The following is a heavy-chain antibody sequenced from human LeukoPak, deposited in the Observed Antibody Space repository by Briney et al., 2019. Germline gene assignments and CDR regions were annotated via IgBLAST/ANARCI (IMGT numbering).Heavy chain of an antibody. V-gene: IGHV1-58*02. J-gene: IGHJ4*02. CDR1: GFTFTSSA. D-gene: IGHD5-18*01. CDR3: AAVYVDTAMVDLDY. Sequence: GTSVKVSCKASGFTFTSSAMQWVRQARGQRLEWIEWIVVGSGNTNYAQKFQERVTITRDMSTSTAYMELSSLRSEDTAVYYCAAVYVDTAMVDLDYWGQGTLVTVSS. CDR2: IVVGSGNT.